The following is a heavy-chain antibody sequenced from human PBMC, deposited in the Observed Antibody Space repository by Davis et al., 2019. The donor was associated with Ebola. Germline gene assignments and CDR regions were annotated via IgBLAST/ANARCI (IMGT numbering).Heavy chain of an antibody. CDR1: GGSISSYY. V-gene: IGHV4-59*12. J-gene: IGHJ6*02. Sequence: SETLSLTCTVSGGSISSYYWSWIRQPPGKGLEWIGYIHYSGDTKSNPSLKSRVTISVDTSKNQFSLKLSSVTAADTAVYYCARGTTVIYYYYYGMDVWGQGTTVTVSS. CDR3: ARGTTVIYYYYYGMDV. D-gene: IGHD4-17*01. CDR2: IHYSGDT.